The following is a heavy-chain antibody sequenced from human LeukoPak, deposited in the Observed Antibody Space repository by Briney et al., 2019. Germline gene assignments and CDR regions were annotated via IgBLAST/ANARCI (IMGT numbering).Heavy chain of an antibody. Sequence: PGRFLRLSCAASGFTFSSYAMHWVRQAPGKGLEWVAVISYDGSNKYYADSVKGRFTISRDNSKNTLYLQMNSLRAEDTAVYYCARSIGYSSGWYAYWGQGTLVTVSS. V-gene: IGHV3-30*04. CDR1: GFTFSSYA. J-gene: IGHJ4*02. CDR3: ARSIGYSSGWYAY. D-gene: IGHD6-19*01. CDR2: ISYDGSNK.